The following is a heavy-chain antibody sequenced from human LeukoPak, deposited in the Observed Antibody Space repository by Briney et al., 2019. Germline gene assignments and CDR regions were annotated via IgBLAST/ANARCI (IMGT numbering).Heavy chain of an antibody. V-gene: IGHV4-4*07. D-gene: IGHD3-10*01. Sequence: SETLSLTYTVSGGSISKYYWSWIPQPAAKGLEWSGRIYNAGRTNYNASLTSRVTMSVDTSNNQFSLQLSSVTAADTAVYYCARDVPSYYFGAGNIFDPWGQGILVTVSS. J-gene: IGHJ5*02. CDR3: ARDVPSYYFGAGNIFDP. CDR1: GGSISKYY. CDR2: IYNAGRT.